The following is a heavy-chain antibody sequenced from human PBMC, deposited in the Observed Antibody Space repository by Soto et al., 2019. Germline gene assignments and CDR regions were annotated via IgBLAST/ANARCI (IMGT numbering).Heavy chain of an antibody. V-gene: IGHV3-74*01. D-gene: IGHD1-7*01. Sequence: GGSLRLSCAASGFIFSNYWMQWVRQTPGKGLVWVSAIKSDGSSTGYADSVKGRFTISRDNAKNTLYLQMNSLRVEDTALYYCARNELPYAFAIWGQGTMVTVSS. J-gene: IGHJ3*02. CDR2: IKSDGSST. CDR3: ARNELPYAFAI. CDR1: GFIFSNYW.